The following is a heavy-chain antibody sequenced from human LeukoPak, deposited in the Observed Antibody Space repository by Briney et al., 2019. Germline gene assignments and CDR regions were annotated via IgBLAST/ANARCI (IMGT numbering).Heavy chain of an antibody. CDR3: ARSEYDSSGYYLNAFDI. J-gene: IGHJ3*02. D-gene: IGHD3-22*01. CDR1: GGSISSYY. V-gene: IGHV4-59*01. CDR2: IHHSGST. Sequence: SETLSLTCTVSGGSISSYYWSWIRQPPGKGLEWIAYIHHSGSTNYNPSLKSRVTISGDTSKNQFSLKLSSVTAADTAVYYCARSEYDSSGYYLNAFDIWGQGTMVTVSS.